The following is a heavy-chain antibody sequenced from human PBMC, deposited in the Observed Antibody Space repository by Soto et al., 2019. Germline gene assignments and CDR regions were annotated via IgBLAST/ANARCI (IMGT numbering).Heavy chain of an antibody. J-gene: IGHJ4*02. V-gene: IGHV3-23*01. CDR1: GFTFSSYA. CDR3: AKGVSQYTPLALFDY. Sequence: EVQLLESGAGLVRPGGSLRLSCAASGFTFSSYAMSWVRQAPGKGLEWVSTITGSDGRTYSTDSVKGRFTISRDNSRNTAYLEMNSLRVEDTAVYYCAKGVSQYTPLALFDYWGRGTVVTVSS. D-gene: IGHD5-18*01. CDR2: ITGSDGRT.